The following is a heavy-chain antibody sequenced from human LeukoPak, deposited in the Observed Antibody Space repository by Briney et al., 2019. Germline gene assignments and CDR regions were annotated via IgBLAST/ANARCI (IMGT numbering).Heavy chain of an antibody. J-gene: IGHJ4*02. CDR2: ISWNSGSI. Sequence: PGGSLRLSCAASGFTFDDHAMHWVRQAPGKGLEWVSGISWNSGSIGYADSVKGRFTISRDNAKNSLYLQMNSLRAEDTALYYCATLGGYSYGLRNSIDYWGQGTLVTVSS. D-gene: IGHD5-18*01. CDR3: ATLGGYSYGLRNSIDY. V-gene: IGHV3-9*01. CDR1: GFTFDDHA.